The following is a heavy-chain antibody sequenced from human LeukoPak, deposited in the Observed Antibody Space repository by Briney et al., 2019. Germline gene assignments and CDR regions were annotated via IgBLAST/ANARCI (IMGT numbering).Heavy chain of an antibody. J-gene: IGHJ4*02. CDR2: INRDGSST. Sequence: GGSLRLSCAASGFTFRSYWMHWVRQAPGKGLVWVSRINRDGSSTNHADSVKGRFTISRDNAKNTLYLQMNSLRAEDTAVYYCTRGGFSDSFFDYWGQGILVTVSS. V-gene: IGHV3-74*01. D-gene: IGHD1-26*01. CDR3: TRGGFSDSFFDY. CDR1: GFTFRSYW.